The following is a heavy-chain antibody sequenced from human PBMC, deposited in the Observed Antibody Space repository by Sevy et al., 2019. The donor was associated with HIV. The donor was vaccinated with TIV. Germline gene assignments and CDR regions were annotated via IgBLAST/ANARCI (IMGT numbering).Heavy chain of an antibody. D-gene: IGHD4-17*01. CDR1: GFIFSSYE. V-gene: IGHV3-48*03. CDR3: ARDLPPSATTVAHFDY. CDR2: ISQSGGTT. J-gene: IGHJ4*02. Sequence: GGSLRHSCAASGFIFSSYEMSWVRQAPGKGLEWVSHISQSGGTTYYSDSVKGRFTISRDNAKNSLYLQMNSLRAEDTAIYYCARDLPPSATTVAHFDYGGQGTLVTVSS.